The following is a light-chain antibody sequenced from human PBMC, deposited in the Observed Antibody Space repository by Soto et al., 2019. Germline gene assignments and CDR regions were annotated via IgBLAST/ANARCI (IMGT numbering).Light chain of an antibody. J-gene: IGKJ1*01. CDR1: QIINNF. CDR2: AAF. CDR3: QQSYRTWT. Sequence: DLQMTQSPSSLSASVGDRVTITCRASQIINNFLNWYQQKPGKAPKLLIYAAFNLQGGVPPRFSGSGSGTDFTLTISSLQPEDFATYYCQQSYRTWTFGQGTKVEIK. V-gene: IGKV1-39*01.